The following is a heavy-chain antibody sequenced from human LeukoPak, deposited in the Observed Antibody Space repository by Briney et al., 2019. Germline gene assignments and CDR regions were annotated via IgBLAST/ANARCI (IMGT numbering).Heavy chain of an antibody. V-gene: IGHV3-23*01. CDR1: GYTFSSYA. Sequence: GGSLRLSCAASGYTFSSYAMSWVRQAPGKGLEWVSAISGSGGSTYYADSVKGRFTISRDNSKNTLYLQMNSLRAEDTAVYYCARPLTDYYGMDVWGRGTTVTVSS. J-gene: IGHJ6*02. CDR3: ARPLTDYYGMDV. CDR2: ISGSGGST. D-gene: IGHD4-11*01.